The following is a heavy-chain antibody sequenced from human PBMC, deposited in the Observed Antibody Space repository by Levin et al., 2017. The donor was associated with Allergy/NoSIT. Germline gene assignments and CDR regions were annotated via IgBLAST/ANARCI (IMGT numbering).Heavy chain of an antibody. CDR2: IKEDASEK. V-gene: IGHV3-7*03. D-gene: IGHD2-15*01. CDR3: ARLKVVAAVIYDAFDI. Sequence: ASVKISCVASGFTFSNYWMSWVRQTPGKRLEWVANIKEDASEKYYVDSVKGRFTISRDNTKNLLYLQMDSLRAEDTAVYFCARLKVVAAVIYDAFDIWGQGTMVTVSS. J-gene: IGHJ3*02. CDR1: GFTFSNYW.